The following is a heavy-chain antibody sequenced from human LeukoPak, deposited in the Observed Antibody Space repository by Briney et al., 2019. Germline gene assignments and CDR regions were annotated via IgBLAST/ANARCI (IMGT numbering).Heavy chain of an antibody. CDR2: IYHSGIT. CDR3: ASSLFDP. V-gene: IGHV4-4*02. Sequence: PSETLSLTCTVSGGSVSSRNWWSWFRQAPGKGLEWIGEIYHSGITTYNSKFLSRVSMSVDTSNNQFSLTLTSVTAADTAVYYCASSLFDPWGQGILVTVSS. J-gene: IGHJ5*02. CDR1: GGSVSSRNW.